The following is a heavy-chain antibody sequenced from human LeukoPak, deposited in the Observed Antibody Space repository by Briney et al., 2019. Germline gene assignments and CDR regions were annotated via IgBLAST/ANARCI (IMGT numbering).Heavy chain of an antibody. J-gene: IGHJ5*02. CDR1: GFTFSTYS. Sequence: GGSLRLSCAATGFTFSTYSMNWVRQAPGKGLEWVSSITRGSDYIYYADSVKGRFTISRDNAKNALYLQMNTLRAEDTAVYYCARVGAVGLVLRSNWFDPWGQGTLVTVSS. D-gene: IGHD4/OR15-4a*01. CDR3: ARVGAVGLVLRSNWFDP. V-gene: IGHV3-21*01. CDR2: ITRGSDYI.